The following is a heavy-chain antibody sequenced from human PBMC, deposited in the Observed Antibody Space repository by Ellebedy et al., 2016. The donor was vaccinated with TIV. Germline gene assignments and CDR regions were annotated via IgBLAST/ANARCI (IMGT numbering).Heavy chain of an antibody. CDR2: IYPGDSDT. CDR1: GYSFTSYW. Sequence: GESLKISCKGSGYSFTSYWIGWVRQMPGKGLEWMGIIYPGDSDTRYSPSFQGQVTISADKSISTAYLQWSSLKASDTAMYYCARRMCRTRSCYYGMDVWGQGTTVTVSS. D-gene: IGHD3-16*02. J-gene: IGHJ6*02. V-gene: IGHV5-51*01. CDR3: ARRMCRTRSCYYGMDV.